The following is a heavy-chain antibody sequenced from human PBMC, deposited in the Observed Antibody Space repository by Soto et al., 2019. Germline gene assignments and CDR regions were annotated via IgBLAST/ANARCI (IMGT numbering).Heavy chain of an antibody. Sequence: ASVKVSCKASGGTFSSYAISWVRQAPGQGLEWMGGIIPIFGTANYAQKFQGRVTITADKSTSTAYMELSSLRSEDTAVYCCARDGSHYYDSSGYYSFDYWGQGTLVTVSS. V-gene: IGHV1-69*06. CDR3: ARDGSHYYDSSGYYSFDY. CDR2: IIPIFGTA. D-gene: IGHD3-22*01. CDR1: GGTFSSYA. J-gene: IGHJ4*02.